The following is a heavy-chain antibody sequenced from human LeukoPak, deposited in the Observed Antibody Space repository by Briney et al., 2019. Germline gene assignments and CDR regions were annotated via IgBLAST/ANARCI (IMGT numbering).Heavy chain of an antibody. J-gene: IGHJ4*02. V-gene: IGHV3-7*03. CDR1: GFTFSSYW. Sequence: GGSLRLSCAASGFTFSSYWMNWARQAPGKGLEWVASINHNGNVNYYVDSVKGRFTISRDNAKNSLYLQMNSLRAEDTAVYYCAKDFFDYWGQGTLVTVSS. CDR2: INHNGNVN. CDR3: AKDFFDY.